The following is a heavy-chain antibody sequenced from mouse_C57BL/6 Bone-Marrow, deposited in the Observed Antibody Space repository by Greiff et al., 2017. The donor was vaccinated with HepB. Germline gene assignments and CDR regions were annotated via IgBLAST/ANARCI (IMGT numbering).Heavy chain of an antibody. CDR2: IWRGGST. V-gene: IGHV2-5*01. Sequence: VELVESGPGLVQPSQSLSITCTVSGFSLTSYGVHWVRQSPGKGLEWLGVIWRGGSTDYNAAFMSRLSITKDNSKSQVFFKMNSLQADDTAIYYCAKKRNSNYDYAMDYWGQGTSVTVSS. D-gene: IGHD2-5*01. CDR1: GFSLTSYG. CDR3: AKKRNSNYDYAMDY. J-gene: IGHJ4*01.